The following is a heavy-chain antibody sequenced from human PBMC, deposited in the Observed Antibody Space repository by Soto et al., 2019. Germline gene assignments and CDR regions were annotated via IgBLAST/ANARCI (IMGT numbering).Heavy chain of an antibody. CDR1: GGSISRGAYY. Sequence: SETLSLTCTVSGGSISRGAYYWSWIRQHPGKGLEWIGYIYYSGSTYYNPSLKSRVTISVDTSKNQFSLKLSSVTAADTAVYYCAIYDSSGSRGFQHWGQGTLVTVS. CDR3: AIYDSSGSRGFQH. D-gene: IGHD3-22*01. J-gene: IGHJ1*01. CDR2: IYYSGST. V-gene: IGHV4-31*03.